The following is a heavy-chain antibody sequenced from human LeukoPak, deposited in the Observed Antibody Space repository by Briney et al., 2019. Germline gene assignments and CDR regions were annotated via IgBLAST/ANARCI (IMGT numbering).Heavy chain of an antibody. CDR1: GYSLTHYW. CDR2: IYSGDSDT. V-gene: IGHV5-51*01. J-gene: IGHJ4*02. CDR3: ARCGEMTTISSCYFDY. D-gene: IGHD5-24*01. Sequence: GESPNISRQCFGYSLTHYWIGLVRQMPGQGLEWMGIIYSGDSDTRYSPSFQGQVTISADKSISTAYLQWGSLRASDTAMYYCARCGEMTTISSCYFDYWGQGTLVTVSS.